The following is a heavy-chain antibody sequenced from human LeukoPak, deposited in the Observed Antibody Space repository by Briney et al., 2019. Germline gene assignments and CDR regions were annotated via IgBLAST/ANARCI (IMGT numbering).Heavy chain of an antibody. D-gene: IGHD4-23*01. CDR3: ARGYGMTMVVNY. Sequence: SETLSLTCTVSGGSISSYYWSWIRQPPGKGLEWIGYFYYSGSTNYNPSLKSRVTISVDTSKNQFSLKLSSVTAADTAVYYCARGYGMTMVVNYWGQGTLVTVSS. CDR2: FYYSGST. V-gene: IGHV4-59*01. CDR1: GGSISSYY. J-gene: IGHJ4*02.